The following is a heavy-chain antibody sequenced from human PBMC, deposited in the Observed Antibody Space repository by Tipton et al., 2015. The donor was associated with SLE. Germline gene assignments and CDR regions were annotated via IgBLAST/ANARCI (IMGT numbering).Heavy chain of an antibody. CDR3: ARGKTRVEY. CDR2: FYTSGSS. CDR1: GGSITNHY. J-gene: IGHJ4*02. Sequence: TLSLTCTVSGGSITNHYWSWIRQPAGKGLEWIGHFYTSGSSNYNPSLKSRVTISVDTSKNQFSLKLSSVTAADTAVYYCARGKTRVEYWGQGTLVTVSS. V-gene: IGHV4-4*07. D-gene: IGHD1-14*01.